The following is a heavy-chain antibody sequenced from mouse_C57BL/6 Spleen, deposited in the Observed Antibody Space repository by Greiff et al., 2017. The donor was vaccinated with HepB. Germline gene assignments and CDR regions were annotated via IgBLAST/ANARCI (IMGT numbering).Heavy chain of an antibody. J-gene: IGHJ2*01. CDR3: ARHIYYGDFCYFDY. CDR2: ISGGGNT. V-gene: IGHV5-9*01. Sequence: EVHLVESGGGLVKPGGSLKLSCAASGFTFSSYTMSWVRQTPEKRLEWVATISGGGNTYYPDSVKGRFTISRDNAKNTLYLQMSSLRSEDTALYYCARHIYYGDFCYFDYWGQGTTLTVSS. D-gene: IGHD2-13*01. CDR1: GFTFSSYT.